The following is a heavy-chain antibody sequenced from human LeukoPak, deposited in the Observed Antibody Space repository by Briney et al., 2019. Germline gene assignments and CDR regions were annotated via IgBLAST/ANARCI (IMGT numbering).Heavy chain of an antibody. Sequence: GASVKVSCKASGYTFSGYYIHWVRQAPGQGLEWMGWINPNSGGTNYAQRYQGRVTMSRDTSISTAYVELSRLRSDDTAVYYCARVLNQQQLKGFFDYWGQGTLVTVSS. CDR1: GYTFSGYY. CDR2: INPNSGGT. J-gene: IGHJ4*02. V-gene: IGHV1-2*02. CDR3: ARVLNQQQLKGFFDY. D-gene: IGHD6-13*01.